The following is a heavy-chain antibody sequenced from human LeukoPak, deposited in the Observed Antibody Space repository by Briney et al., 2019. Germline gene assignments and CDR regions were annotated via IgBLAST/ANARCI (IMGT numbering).Heavy chain of an antibody. CDR2: ISSSSSTI. CDR3: ASIGYCSSTSCMYFDY. V-gene: IGHV3-48*01. CDR1: GFTFSSYS. Sequence: GGSLRLSCAASGFTFSSYSMNWVRQAPGKGLEWVSYISSSSSTIYYADSVKGRFTISRDNAKNSLYLQMNSLRAEDTAVYYCASIGYCSSTSCMYFDYWGQGTLVTVS. J-gene: IGHJ4*02. D-gene: IGHD2-2*01.